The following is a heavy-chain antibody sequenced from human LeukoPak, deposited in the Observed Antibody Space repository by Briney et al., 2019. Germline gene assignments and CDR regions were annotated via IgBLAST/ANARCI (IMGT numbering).Heavy chain of an antibody. J-gene: IGHJ4*02. CDR3: ARGSRSLNYYDSSGYSDY. CDR2: ISAYNGNT. CDR1: GNTFTSYG. V-gene: IGHV1-18*01. D-gene: IGHD3-22*01. Sequence: ASVKVSCKASGNTFTSYGISWVRQAPGQGLEWMGWISAYNGNTNYAQKLQGRVTMTTDTSTSTAYMELRSLRSDDTAVYYCARGSRSLNYYDSSGYSDYWGQGTLVTVSS.